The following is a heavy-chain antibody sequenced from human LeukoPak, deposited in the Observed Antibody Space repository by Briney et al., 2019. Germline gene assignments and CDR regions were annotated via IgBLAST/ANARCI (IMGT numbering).Heavy chain of an antibody. CDR3: AKSPEYYDILTGYPDY. CDR1: GFTFSSYA. V-gene: IGHV3-23*01. J-gene: IGHJ4*02. Sequence: GGSLRLSCAASGFTFSSYAMSWVRQAPGKGLEWVSAISGSGGSTYYADSVKGRFTISRDNSKNTLYLQMNSLRAEDTAVYYSAKSPEYYDILTGYPDYWGQGTLVTVSS. CDR2: ISGSGGST. D-gene: IGHD3-9*01.